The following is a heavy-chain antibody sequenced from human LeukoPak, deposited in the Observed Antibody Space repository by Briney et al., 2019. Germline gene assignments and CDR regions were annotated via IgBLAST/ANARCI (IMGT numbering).Heavy chain of an antibody. CDR2: VNAGNGNT. D-gene: IGHD2-21*01. CDR3: AREPYPLRYYFDY. V-gene: IGHV1-3*01. Sequence: GASVKVSCKASGYAFTNYAIQWVRQAPGQRLEWMGWVNAGNGNTRYSPKFQGRVTIARDTSASTAYMELSSLTSEDTAVYYCAREPYPLRYYFDYWGQGTLVTVSS. CDR1: GYAFTNYA. J-gene: IGHJ4*02.